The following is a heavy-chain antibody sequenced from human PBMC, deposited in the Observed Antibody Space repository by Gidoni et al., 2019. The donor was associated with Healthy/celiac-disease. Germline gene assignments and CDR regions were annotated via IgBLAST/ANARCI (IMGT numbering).Heavy chain of an antibody. D-gene: IGHD5-18*01. V-gene: IGHV3-23*01. J-gene: IGHJ4*02. Sequence: EVQLLESGGGLVQPGGSLRLSCSASVFTFSRYAMSCVRKAPGKGLEGVSAISGSGGSTYYADAVKGRFTISRDNSKNTLYLQMNSLRAEDTAVYYCAKDVSEAMVAFDYWGQGTLVTVSS. CDR1: VFTFSRYA. CDR2: ISGSGGST. CDR3: AKDVSEAMVAFDY.